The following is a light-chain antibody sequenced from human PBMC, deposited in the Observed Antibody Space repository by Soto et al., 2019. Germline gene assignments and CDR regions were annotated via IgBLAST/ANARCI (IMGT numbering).Light chain of an antibody. J-gene: IGKJ2*01. Sequence: DLQITQSPSTLSASVGDRVTITCRATQRVSRWLAWYQQKPGRAPKLLIYDASTLESGVPSRFSGGGSGTQFTLTISSLQHEDFATYYCQQYNLYLSYTFGQGTKLQIK. V-gene: IGKV1-5*01. CDR2: DAS. CDR3: QQYNLYLSYT. CDR1: QRVSRW.